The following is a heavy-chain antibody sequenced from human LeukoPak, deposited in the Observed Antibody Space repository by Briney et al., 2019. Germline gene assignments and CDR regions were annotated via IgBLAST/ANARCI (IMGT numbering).Heavy chain of an antibody. CDR1: GFNFSSYS. V-gene: IGHV3-48*04. Sequence: PGGSLRLSCAASGFNFSSYSMNWVRQAPGKGLEWVSYINSDSSIIYYADSVKGRFTISRDNAKNSLYLQMNSLRAEDTAVYYCARRDDHYYYDRSGYLQHWGQGTLVTVSS. J-gene: IGHJ1*01. CDR3: ARRDDHYYYDRSGYLQH. CDR2: INSDSSII. D-gene: IGHD3-22*01.